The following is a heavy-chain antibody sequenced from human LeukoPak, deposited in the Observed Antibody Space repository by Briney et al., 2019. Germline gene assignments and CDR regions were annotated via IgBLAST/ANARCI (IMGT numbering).Heavy chain of an antibody. CDR1: GGSFSNYY. V-gene: IGHV4-34*01. J-gene: IGHJ4*02. CDR2: INHSGST. D-gene: IGHD1-26*01. CDR3: ARDSLVGAYYYFDF. Sequence: SETLSLTCAVYGGSFSNYYWIWIRQPPGKGLEWIGEINHSGSTKYNPSLESRVTISVDTSKKQFSLNLSSVTAADTAVYYCARDSLVGAYYYFDFWGQGTLVTVSS.